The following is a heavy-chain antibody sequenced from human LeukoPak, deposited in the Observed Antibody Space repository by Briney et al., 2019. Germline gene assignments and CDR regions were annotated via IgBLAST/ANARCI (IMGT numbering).Heavy chain of an antibody. V-gene: IGHV4-59*08. CDR2: IHYSGST. CDR3: ARRVAVAGSFDY. D-gene: IGHD6-19*01. Sequence: SETLSLTCTVSGGSISSYYWSWIRQPPGKGLEWIGYIHYSGSTNYNPSLKSRVTISVDTSKNQFSLKLSSVTAADTAVYYCARRVAVAGSFDYWGQGTLVTVSS. J-gene: IGHJ4*02. CDR1: GGSISSYY.